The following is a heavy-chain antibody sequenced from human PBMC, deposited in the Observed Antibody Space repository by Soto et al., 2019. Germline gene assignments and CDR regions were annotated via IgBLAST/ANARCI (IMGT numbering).Heavy chain of an antibody. CDR1: GVTLKSYT. Sequence: VPVKVSCESSGVTLKSYTIDWLRQSPGQGVEWMGQINTNRGGTNYAQKFQGCVTMTRDTSISTAYMELSRLRSDDTAVYYCTRGLSLGRGYGFDYWGQGTLVTVHS. D-gene: IGHD5-12*01. CDR3: TRGLSLGRGYGFDY. V-gene: IGHV1-2*04. CDR2: INTNRGGT. J-gene: IGHJ4*02.